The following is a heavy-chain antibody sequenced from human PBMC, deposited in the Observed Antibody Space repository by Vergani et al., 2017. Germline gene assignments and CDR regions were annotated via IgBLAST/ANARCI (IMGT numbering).Heavy chain of an antibody. Sequence: QLHLQESGPGLVKPSETLSLTCTVSGGSITSRSYYWGWIRQPPGKGLEWIGNIYHSGGAYYNPSLKGRVTISVDTSKNQFSLEVTSVTAADTAVYYCAREYSSSVGFLAYWGQGTLVTVSS. CDR3: AREYSSSVGFLAY. CDR2: IYHSGGA. CDR1: GGSITSRSYY. V-gene: IGHV4-39*07. D-gene: IGHD6-6*01. J-gene: IGHJ4*02.